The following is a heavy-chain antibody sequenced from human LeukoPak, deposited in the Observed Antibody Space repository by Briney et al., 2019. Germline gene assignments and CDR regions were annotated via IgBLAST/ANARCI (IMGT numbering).Heavy chain of an antibody. V-gene: IGHV1-2*02. Sequence: GASVKVSCKASGYTFTGYYMHWVRQAPGQGLEWMGWINPNSGGTNYAQKFQGRVTMTRDTSISTAYMELSRLRSDDTAVYYCARSPPGGNQWLVIDYWGQGTLVTVSS. D-gene: IGHD6-19*01. CDR2: INPNSGGT. J-gene: IGHJ4*02. CDR1: GYTFTGYY. CDR3: ARSPPGGNQWLVIDY.